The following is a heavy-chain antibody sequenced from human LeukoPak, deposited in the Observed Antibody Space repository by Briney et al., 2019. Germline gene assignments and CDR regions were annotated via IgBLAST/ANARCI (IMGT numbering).Heavy chain of an antibody. V-gene: IGHV3-48*04. J-gene: IGHJ4*02. CDR3: ARGEGGVTIFGVVIIPSLDY. Sequence: GGSLRLSCAASGVTSSSYSMSWVRQAPGKGLEWVSYIRRSGGTIYYADSVKSRVTISIDNAKNSLYLRMSSVRAEDTAVYYCARGEGGVTIFGVVIIPSLDYWGQGTMVTVSS. CDR2: IRRSGGTI. D-gene: IGHD3-3*01. CDR1: GVTSSSYS.